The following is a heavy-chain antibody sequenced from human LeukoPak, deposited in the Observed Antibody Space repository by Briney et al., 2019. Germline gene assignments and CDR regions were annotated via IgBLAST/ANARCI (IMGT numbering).Heavy chain of an antibody. CDR1: GFTVSDHY. J-gene: IGHJ1*01. CDR2: IRKKSDRYTT. CDR3: ADIGGGGSNTR. V-gene: IGHV3-72*01. D-gene: IGHD2-15*01. Sequence: PGGSLRLSCAASGFTVSDHYLDWVRQAPGKGLEWVGLIRKKSDRYTTEYAASVKGRFTISRDDSTNSVYLQMSSLKSEDTAVYYCADIGGGGSNTRWGEGTVVTVPS.